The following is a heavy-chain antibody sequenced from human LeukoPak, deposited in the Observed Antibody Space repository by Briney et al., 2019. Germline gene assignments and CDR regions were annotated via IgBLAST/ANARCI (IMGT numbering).Heavy chain of an antibody. CDR3: ARDKETVATYYYYYMDV. J-gene: IGHJ6*03. D-gene: IGHD6-19*01. CDR1: GGTFSSYT. CDR2: IIPILGIA. Sequence: GSSVKVSCKASGGTFSSYTISWVRQAPGQGLEWMGRIIPILGIANYAQKFQGRVTITADKSTSTAYMELRSLRSDDTAVYYCARDKETVATYYYYYMDVWGKGTTVTVSS. V-gene: IGHV1-69*04.